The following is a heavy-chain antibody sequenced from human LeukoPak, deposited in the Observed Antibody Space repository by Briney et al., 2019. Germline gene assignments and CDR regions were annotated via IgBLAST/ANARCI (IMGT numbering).Heavy chain of an antibody. CDR1: GYTFTGYY. Sequence: ASVKVSCKASGYTFTGYYMHWVRQAPGQGLEWMGRINPNSGGTNYAQKFRGRVTMTRDTSISTAYMELSRLRSDDTAVYYCASHIVVVPAAIYYYGMDVWGQGTTVTVSS. J-gene: IGHJ6*02. CDR2: INPNSGGT. CDR3: ASHIVVVPAAIYYYGMDV. D-gene: IGHD2-2*01. V-gene: IGHV1-2*06.